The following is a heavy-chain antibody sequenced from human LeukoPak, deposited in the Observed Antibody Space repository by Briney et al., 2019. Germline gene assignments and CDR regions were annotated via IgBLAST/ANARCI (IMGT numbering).Heavy chain of an antibody. CDR3: ARGPPTTLGI. V-gene: IGHV4-59*01. Sequence: SETLSLTCTVSGGSISSYYWSWIRQPPGKGLEWIGYIYYGGSTNYSPSLKSRVTISVDTSKNQFSLKLSSVTAADTAVYYCARGPPTTLGIWGQGKMVTVSS. CDR1: GGSISSYY. D-gene: IGHD1-1*01. CDR2: IYYGGST. J-gene: IGHJ3*02.